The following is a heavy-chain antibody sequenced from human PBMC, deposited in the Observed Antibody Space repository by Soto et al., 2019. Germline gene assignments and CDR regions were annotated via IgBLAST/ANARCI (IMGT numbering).Heavy chain of an antibody. Sequence: EVQLVESGGGSVQPGGSLRLSCAVSGFTFSDHYMDWVRQAPGKGLEWVGRSRSKPKSYTTEYAASVKGRFIISRDDSKNSLYLQMTSLKTEDTAVYYCARAGAVTPPYSYPGMDVWGQGTTVTVSS. V-gene: IGHV3-72*01. CDR1: GFTFSDHY. D-gene: IGHD4-17*01. CDR2: SRSKPKSYTT. J-gene: IGHJ6*02. CDR3: ARAGAVTPPYSYPGMDV.